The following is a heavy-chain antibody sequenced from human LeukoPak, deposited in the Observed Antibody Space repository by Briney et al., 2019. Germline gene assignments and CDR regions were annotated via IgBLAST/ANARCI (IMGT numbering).Heavy chain of an antibody. Sequence: GGSLRLSCAASGFTFTNALMSWVRQAPGKGLEWVGRIESKTNGGTTDYAAPVKGRFTISRDDSKYMLYLQMNSLKTDDTAVYYCVTYEGVAWGQGTLVTVSS. CDR3: VTYEGVA. J-gene: IGHJ5*02. CDR2: IESKTNGGTT. D-gene: IGHD5-12*01. CDR1: GFTFTNAL. V-gene: IGHV3-15*04.